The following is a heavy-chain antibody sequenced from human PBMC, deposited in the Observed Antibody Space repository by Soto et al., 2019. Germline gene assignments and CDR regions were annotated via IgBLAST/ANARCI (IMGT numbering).Heavy chain of an antibody. D-gene: IGHD1-1*01. J-gene: IGHJ4*02. V-gene: IGHV3-21*01. CDR2: ISSSSSYI. CDR3: ARPQDGIDPNPPDY. Sequence: PGGSLRLSCAASGFTFSSYSMNWVRQAPGKGLEWVSSISSSSSYIYYADSVKGRFTISRDNAKNSLYLQMNSLRAEDTAVYYCARPQDGIDPNPPDYWGQGTLVTVSS. CDR1: GFTFSSYS.